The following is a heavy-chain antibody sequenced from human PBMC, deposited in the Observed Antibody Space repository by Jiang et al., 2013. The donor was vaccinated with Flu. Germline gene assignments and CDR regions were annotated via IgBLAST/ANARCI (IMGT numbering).Heavy chain of an antibody. V-gene: IGHV4-39*01. Sequence: GLVKPSETLSLTCTVSGGSISSSSYYWGWIRQPPGKGLEWIGSIYYSGSTYYNPSLKSRVTISVDTSKNQFSLKLSSVTAADTAVYYCARRAAAAFRRYWYFDLWGRGTLVTVSS. J-gene: IGHJ2*01. CDR1: GGSISSSSYY. CDR3: ARRAAAAFRRYWYFDL. CDR2: IYYSGST. D-gene: IGHD6-13*01.